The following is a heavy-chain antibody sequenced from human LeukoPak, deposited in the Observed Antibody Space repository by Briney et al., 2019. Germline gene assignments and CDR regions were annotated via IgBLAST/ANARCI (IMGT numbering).Heavy chain of an antibody. D-gene: IGHD2-15*01. V-gene: IGHV3-23*01. CDR2: ITGSGGST. CDR3: AKDGLTGSPEGTDY. Sequence: GGSLRLSCAVSGFTFSNYAMSRVRQAPGKGLEWVSSITGSGGSTYYGDSVKGRFTISRDNSKNTLYLQMKSLRAEDTAVYYCAKDGLTGSPEGTDYWGQGTLVTVSS. J-gene: IGHJ4*02. CDR1: GFTFSNYA.